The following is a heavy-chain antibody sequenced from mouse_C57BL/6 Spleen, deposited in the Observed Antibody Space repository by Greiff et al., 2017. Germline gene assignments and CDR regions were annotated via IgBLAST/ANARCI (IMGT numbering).Heavy chain of an antibody. Sequence: QVQLQQPGTELVKPGASVKLSCKASGYTFTSYWLHWVKQRPGQGLEWIGNINPSNGGTHYNEKFKSKATLTVDKSSSTAYMQLSSLTSEDSAVYYCARDGYYDAMDDWGQGTSVTVSS. CDR3: ARDGYYDAMDD. J-gene: IGHJ4*01. CDR2: INPSNGGT. D-gene: IGHD2-3*01. CDR1: GYTFTSYW. V-gene: IGHV1-53*01.